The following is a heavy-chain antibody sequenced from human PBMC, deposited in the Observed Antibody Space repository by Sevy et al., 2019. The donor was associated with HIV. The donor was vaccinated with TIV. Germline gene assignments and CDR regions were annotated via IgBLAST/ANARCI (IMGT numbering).Heavy chain of an antibody. D-gene: IGHD5-18*01. Sequence: SETLSLTCAVSGGSMSSSSYYWGWIRQPPGKGLEWIGSIYYSGSTYYNPSLKSRVTISVDTSKNQFSLKLSSVTAADTAVYYCARQRKGGYGPFFDYWGQGTLVTVSS. J-gene: IGHJ4*02. CDR1: GGSMSSSSYY. V-gene: IGHV4-39*01. CDR3: ARQRKGGYGPFFDY. CDR2: IYYSGST.